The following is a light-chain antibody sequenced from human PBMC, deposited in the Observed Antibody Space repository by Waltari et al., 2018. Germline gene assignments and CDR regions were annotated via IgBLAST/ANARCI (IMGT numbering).Light chain of an antibody. V-gene: IGKV1-27*01. CDR3: QKYNSALEVT. CDR2: AAS. CDR1: QGISNY. J-gene: IGKJ3*01. Sequence: DIQMTQSPSSLSASVGDRVTITCRASQGISNYLAWYQQKPGKVPKLLIYAASTWQSGVPSRFSGSGSGTDFTLTISSLQPEDVATYYCQKYNSALEVTFGPGTKVDIK.